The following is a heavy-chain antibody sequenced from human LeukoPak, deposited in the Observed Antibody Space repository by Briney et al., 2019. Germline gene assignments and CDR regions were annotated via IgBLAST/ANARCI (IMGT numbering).Heavy chain of an antibody. CDR3: ARDKRDSSRFNWFDP. V-gene: IGHV4-4*02. CDR2: IYHSGST. CDR1: GGSISSSNW. J-gene: IGHJ5*02. D-gene: IGHD3-22*01. Sequence: SGTLSLTCAVSGGSISSSNWWSWVRQPPGKGLEWIGEIYHSGSTNYNPSLKSRVTISVDKSKNQFFLKLSSVTAADTAVYYCARDKRDSSRFNWFDPWGQGILVTVSS.